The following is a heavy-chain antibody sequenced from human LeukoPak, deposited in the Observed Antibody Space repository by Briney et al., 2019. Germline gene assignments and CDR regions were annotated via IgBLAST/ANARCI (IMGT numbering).Heavy chain of an antibody. CDR1: GFTFSSYS. V-gene: IGHV3-21*01. CDR3: ARDLGMGSSPIH. D-gene: IGHD6-13*01. J-gene: IGHJ4*02. Sequence: PGGSLRLSCAASGFTFSSYSMNWVRQAPGKGLEWVSSISSSSSYIYYADSVKGRFTISRDNAKNSLYLQMNSLRAEDTAVYYCARDLGMGSSPIHWGQGTLVTVSS. CDR2: ISSSSSYI.